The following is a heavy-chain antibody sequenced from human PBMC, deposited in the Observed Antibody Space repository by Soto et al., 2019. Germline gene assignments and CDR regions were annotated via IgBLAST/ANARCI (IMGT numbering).Heavy chain of an antibody. CDR1: GYAFTSYG. D-gene: IGHD6-19*01. J-gene: IGHJ4*02. V-gene: IGHV1-18*01. CDR2: ISAYNGNT. Sequence: ASVEVCCKACGYAFTSYGSSWVRQAPGQGLEWMGWISAYNGNTNYAQKLQGRVTMTTDTSTSTAYMELRSLRSDDTAVYYCARARYSSGWYPAHYWGQGTLVTVSS. CDR3: ARARYSSGWYPAHY.